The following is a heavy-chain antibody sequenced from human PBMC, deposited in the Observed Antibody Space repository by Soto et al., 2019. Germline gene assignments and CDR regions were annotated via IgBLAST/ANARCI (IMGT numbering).Heavy chain of an antibody. D-gene: IGHD3-10*01. V-gene: IGHV3-33*01. CDR3: ARVGSAISWNTFHFYMDV. CDR1: GFSFSSYG. Sequence: GGSLRLSCAASGFSFSSYGMHWVRQAPGKGLEWVAVIWYDGSNKYYADSVKGRFTISRDNSKNTLFLQMNSLRAEDTAVYYCARVGSAISWNTFHFYMDVWGKGTTVTVSS. CDR2: IWYDGSNK. J-gene: IGHJ6*03.